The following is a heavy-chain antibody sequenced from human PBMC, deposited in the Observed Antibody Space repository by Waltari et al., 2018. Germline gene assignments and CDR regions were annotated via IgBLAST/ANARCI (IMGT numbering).Heavy chain of an antibody. CDR1: GASFSGYY. Sequence: QVQLQQWGAGLLKPAETLSLTCAAHGASFSGYYWSWIRHSPGKGLEWIGEINLSGSTDYNPSLKSRVTVSIDTSRNEFSLNLSSVTAADTAVYYCARFGRVVEGVIITYFDYWGQGTVVTVSS. D-gene: IGHD3-10*01. V-gene: IGHV4-34*02. J-gene: IGHJ4*02. CDR3: ARFGRVVEGVIITYFDY. CDR2: INLSGST.